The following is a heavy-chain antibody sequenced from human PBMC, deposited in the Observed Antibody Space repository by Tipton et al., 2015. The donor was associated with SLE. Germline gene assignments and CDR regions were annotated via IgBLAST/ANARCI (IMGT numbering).Heavy chain of an antibody. CDR3: ARDGPDTSGYYLDY. J-gene: IGHJ4*02. Sequence: TLFLTCNVYGGSFSDYYWSWIRQSPGKGLEWLGEINYRGTTVYNPSLKSRVSISGDTSKNQFSLKLTSVTAADTAVYYCARDGPDTSGYYLDYWGQGILVTVSS. D-gene: IGHD3-22*01. CDR1: GGSFSDYY. V-gene: IGHV4-34*01. CDR2: INYRGTT.